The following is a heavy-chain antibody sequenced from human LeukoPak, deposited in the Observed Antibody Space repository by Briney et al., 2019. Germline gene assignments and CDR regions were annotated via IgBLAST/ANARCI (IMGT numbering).Heavy chain of an antibody. D-gene: IGHD3-22*01. V-gene: IGHV3-23*01. CDR2: ISGSGGST. J-gene: IGHJ4*02. Sequence: PGGSLRLSCAASGFTFSSYGMSWVRQAPGKGLEWVSAISGSGGSTYYADSVKGRFTISRDNSKDILYLQMNGLRLEDTAIYYCASLKEWLLLGGLDYWGQGALVTVSS. CDR3: ASLKEWLLLGGLDY. CDR1: GFTFSSYG.